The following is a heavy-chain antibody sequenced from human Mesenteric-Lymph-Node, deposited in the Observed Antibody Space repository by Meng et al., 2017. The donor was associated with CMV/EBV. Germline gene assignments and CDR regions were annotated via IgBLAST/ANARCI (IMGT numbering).Heavy chain of an antibody. CDR3: ARASCSGGTCYDPVFYFDY. CDR1: GDRISSGNNY. J-gene: IGHJ4*02. D-gene: IGHD2-15*01. Sequence: QVQLQDSGPGRVQPSQTLSHSCPVSGDRISSGNNYWSWIRQPAGKGLEWIGRIYTTGSTSYNPSLKSRVTISVDTSKNQFSLTFRSVTAADTAMYYCARASCSGGTCYDPVFYFDYWGRGTLVTVSS. V-gene: IGHV4-61*02. CDR2: IYTTGST.